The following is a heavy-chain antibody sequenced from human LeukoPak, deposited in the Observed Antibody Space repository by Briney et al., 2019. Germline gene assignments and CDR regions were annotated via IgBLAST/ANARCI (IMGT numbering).Heavy chain of an antibody. CDR3: VKDIQLST. Sequence: GGSLRLSCAASGFNFITAAMTWVRQAPGKGLEWVSLIGSSGGSTYYADSVKGRFTISRDDSNHTLSLQMNSLRVEDTAIYYCVKDIQLSTWGLGTMVTVSS. CDR2: IGSSGGST. J-gene: IGHJ3*01. D-gene: IGHD5-24*01. V-gene: IGHV3-23*01. CDR1: GFNFITAA.